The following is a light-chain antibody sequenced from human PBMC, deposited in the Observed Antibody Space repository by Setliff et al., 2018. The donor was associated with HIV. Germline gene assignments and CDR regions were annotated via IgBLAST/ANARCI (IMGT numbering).Light chain of an antibody. CDR1: QSVLYPSNNKNY. J-gene: IGKJ4*01. V-gene: IGKV4-1*01. CDR2: WAS. CDR3: QQYYSLPLT. Sequence: DIVMTQSPDSLAVSLGERATVNCKSSQSVLYPSNNKNYLAWYQQKPGQPPKLLIYWASTRDSGVPDRFSGSGSGTDFTLTISSLQAEDVAVYYCQQYYSLPLTFGGGTKVDIK.